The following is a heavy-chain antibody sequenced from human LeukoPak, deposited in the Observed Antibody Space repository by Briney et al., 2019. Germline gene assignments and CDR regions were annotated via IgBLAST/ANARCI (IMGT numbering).Heavy chain of an antibody. CDR1: GFTFSSYS. CDR2: ISWDGGST. Sequence: GGSLRLSCAASGFTFSSYSMNWVRQAPGKGLEWVSLISWDGGSTYYADSVKGRFTISRDNSKNSLYLQMNSLRAEDTALYYCARSAWFQWEHQRGLDYWGQGTLVTVSS. J-gene: IGHJ4*02. CDR3: ARSAWFQWEHQRGLDY. D-gene: IGHD1-26*01. V-gene: IGHV3-43D*03.